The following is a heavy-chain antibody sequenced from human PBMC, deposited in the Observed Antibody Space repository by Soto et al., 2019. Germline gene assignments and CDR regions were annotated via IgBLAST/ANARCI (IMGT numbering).Heavy chain of an antibody. CDR3: ARDHYSSPTVTIMDY. J-gene: IGHJ4*02. V-gene: IGHV3-48*02. D-gene: IGHD4-17*01. CDR1: GFTFTMHS. Sequence: PGWSLRLSCAASGFTFTMHSMNWVRQAAGKGLEWISYISDSSGTIYYADSVKGRFTISRDNVQNSLYRQMNSLRDEDTAVYYCARDHYSSPTVTIMDYWGQGTQVTVSS. CDR2: ISDSSGTI.